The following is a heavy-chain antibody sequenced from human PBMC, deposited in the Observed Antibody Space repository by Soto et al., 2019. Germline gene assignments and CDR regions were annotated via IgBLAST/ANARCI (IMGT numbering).Heavy chain of an antibody. Sequence: EGSLRLSCAASGYNFTSYAMSWVRHAPGKGLEWDSAISASAGSTYYAEPGKGRFTMSRDNYKTTMYMQMNTLRAEDTAVYYCAKRITIFVVVITSEYWGQGT. CDR2: ISASAGST. CDR1: GYNFTSYA. D-gene: IGHD3-3*01. V-gene: IGHV3-23*01. J-gene: IGHJ4*02. CDR3: AKRITIFVVVITSEY.